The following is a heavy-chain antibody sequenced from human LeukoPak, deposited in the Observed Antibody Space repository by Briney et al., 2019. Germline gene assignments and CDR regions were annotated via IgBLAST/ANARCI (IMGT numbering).Heavy chain of an antibody. D-gene: IGHD2-21*02. CDR1: GFTFSDYY. J-gene: IGHJ4*02. V-gene: IGHV3-11*01. CDR2: ISSSGSTI. Sequence: GGSLRLSCAASGFTFSDYYMSWISQAPGEGLEWVSYISSSGSTIYYADSVKGRFTISRDNAKNSLYLQMNSLRAEDTGVYYCARGEAYCGGDCSFFDYWGQGTLVTVSS. CDR3: ARGEAYCGGDCSFFDY.